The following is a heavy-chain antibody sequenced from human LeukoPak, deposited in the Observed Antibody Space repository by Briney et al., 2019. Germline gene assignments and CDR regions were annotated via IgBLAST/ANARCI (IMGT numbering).Heavy chain of an antibody. CDR2: IVVGSGNT. CDR3: AALRPVGATGVDY. J-gene: IGHJ4*02. CDR1: GFTFTSSA. Sequence: VASVKVSCKAPGFTFTSSAVQWVRQARGRRLEWIGWIVVGSGNTNYAQKFQERVTITRDMSTSTAYMELSSLRSEDTAVYYCAALRPVGATGVDYWGQGTLVTVSS. V-gene: IGHV1-58*01. D-gene: IGHD1-26*01.